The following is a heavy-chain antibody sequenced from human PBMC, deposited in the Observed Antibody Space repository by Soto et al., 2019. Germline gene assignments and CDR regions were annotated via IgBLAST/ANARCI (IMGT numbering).Heavy chain of an antibody. J-gene: IGHJ6*02. CDR3: ARLEKNAAGYYYGMDV. CDR2: ISSSSSYI. CDR1: GFAFSSYS. V-gene: IGHV3-21*01. Sequence: PGGSLRLSCAASGFAFSSYSMNWVRQAPGKGLEWVSSISSSSSYIYYADSVKGRFTISRDNAKNSLYLQMNSLRAEDTAVYYCARLEKNAAGYYYGMDVWGQGTTVTVSS. D-gene: IGHD6-13*01.